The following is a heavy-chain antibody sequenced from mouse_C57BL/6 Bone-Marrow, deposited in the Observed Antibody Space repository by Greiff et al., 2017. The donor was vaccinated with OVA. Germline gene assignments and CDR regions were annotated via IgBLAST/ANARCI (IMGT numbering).Heavy chain of an antibody. J-gene: IGHJ4*01. D-gene: IGHD4-1*01. CDR2: INIDGGST. CDR3: AIQTGTWGGAMDY. CDR1: ESEFPSHD. V-gene: IGHV5-2*01. Sequence: EVMLVESGGGLVQPGESLKLSCESNESEFPSHDLSWVRKTPEKRLEWVADINIDGGSTNYPETMERRFIISRDNTKKDQYLQMSSLRSEDTALYYGAIQTGTWGGAMDYWGQGTSVTVSS.